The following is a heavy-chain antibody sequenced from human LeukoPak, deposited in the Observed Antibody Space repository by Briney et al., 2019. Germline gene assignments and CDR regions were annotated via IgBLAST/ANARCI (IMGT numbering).Heavy chain of an antibody. CDR3: ARRSIRGYYYDSSGYKD. V-gene: IGHV4-59*04. CDR1: GGSISSYY. D-gene: IGHD3-22*01. J-gene: IGHJ4*02. Sequence: SETLSLTCTVSGGSISSYYWSWIRQPPGKGLEWIGTIHHSGSTYYNPSLKSRVTISVDTSKNQFSLKPSSVTAADTAVYYCARRSIRGYYYDSSGYKDWGQGTLVTVSS. CDR2: IHHSGST.